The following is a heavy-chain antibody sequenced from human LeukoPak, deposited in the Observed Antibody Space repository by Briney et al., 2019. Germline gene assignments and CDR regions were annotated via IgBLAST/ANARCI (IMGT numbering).Heavy chain of an antibody. V-gene: IGHV4-59*08. Sequence: SETLSLTCTVPGGSISSYYWIWIRQPPGRGLEWIGYIYYTGSTTYNPSLKSRLTISVDTSKSQFSLKLNSVTAADTAVYYCARHYPNHYGDAFDYWGQGTLVTVSS. J-gene: IGHJ4*02. CDR2: IYYTGST. CDR1: GGSISSYY. CDR3: ARHYPNHYGDAFDY. D-gene: IGHD4-17*01.